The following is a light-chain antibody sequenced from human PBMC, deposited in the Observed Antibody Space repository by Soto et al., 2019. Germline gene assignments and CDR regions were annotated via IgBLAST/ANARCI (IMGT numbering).Light chain of an antibody. V-gene: IGKV1-5*03. CDR3: QHADSFPLIT. CDR1: QTISSW. Sequence: DIQMTQSPSTRSACVGARVTITCRSSQTISSWLAWYQQKPGKPPKLLIYKASTLKSGVPSRFSGSGSGTDFTLTISSLQHEDFATYYCQHADSFPLITFGQGTRLEIK. J-gene: IGKJ5*01. CDR2: KAS.